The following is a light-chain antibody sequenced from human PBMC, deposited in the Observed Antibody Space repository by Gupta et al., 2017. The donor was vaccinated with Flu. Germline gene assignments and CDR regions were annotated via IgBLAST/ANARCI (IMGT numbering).Light chain of an antibody. V-gene: IGKV3-15*01. CDR3: QHENNWPRT. J-gene: IGKJ1*01. Sequence: EIVMTQSPATLSVSPGERATLSCRASQSVSSNLAWYQQKPGQAPRLLIYGVSTRSTGIPARFSGSGSGTEFTLTISSRQSEDFAVYYCQHENNWPRTFGQGTKVEIK. CDR1: QSVSSN. CDR2: GVS.